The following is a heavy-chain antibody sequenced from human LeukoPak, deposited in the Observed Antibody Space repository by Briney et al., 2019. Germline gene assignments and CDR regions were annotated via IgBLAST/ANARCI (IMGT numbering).Heavy chain of an antibody. V-gene: IGHV4-61*02. J-gene: IGHJ5*02. D-gene: IGHD3/OR15-3a*01. CDR2: IYTSGST. CDR1: GASISSGSYY. CDR3: ARDTRYGLFDP. Sequence: SETLSLTCTVSGASISSGSYYWNWIRQPAGKGLEWIRRIYTSGSTNYNPSLKSRVTMSVDTSKNQFSLKLSSVTAADTAVYYCARDTRYGLFDPWGQGTLVTVSS.